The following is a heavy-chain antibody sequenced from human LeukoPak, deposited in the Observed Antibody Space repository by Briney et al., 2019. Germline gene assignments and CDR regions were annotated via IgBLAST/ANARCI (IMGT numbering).Heavy chain of an antibody. D-gene: IGHD2-15*01. CDR1: GGSISSGSYY. CDR2: IYTSGST. J-gene: IGHJ4*02. CDR3: ARAGTNYCSGGSCLVYYFDY. Sequence: PSETLSLTCTVSGGSISSGSYYWSWIRQPAGKGLEWIGRIYTSGSTNYNPSLKSRVTISVDRSKNQFSLKLSSVTAADTAVYYCARAGTNYCSGGSCLVYYFDYWGQGTLVTVSS. V-gene: IGHV4-61*02.